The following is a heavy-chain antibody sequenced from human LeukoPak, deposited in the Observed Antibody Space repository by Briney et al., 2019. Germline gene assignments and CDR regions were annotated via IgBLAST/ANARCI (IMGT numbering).Heavy chain of an antibody. Sequence: SQTLPLTCTVSGGSISSGGYYWGWIRQPPGKGLEWIGSIYYSGSTYYNPSLKSRVTISVDTSKNQFSLKLSSVTAADTAVYYCARGVDTAMVLPSDYWGQGTLVTVSS. J-gene: IGHJ4*02. CDR2: IYYSGST. D-gene: IGHD5-18*01. CDR1: GGSISSGGYY. CDR3: ARGVDTAMVLPSDY. V-gene: IGHV4-39*07.